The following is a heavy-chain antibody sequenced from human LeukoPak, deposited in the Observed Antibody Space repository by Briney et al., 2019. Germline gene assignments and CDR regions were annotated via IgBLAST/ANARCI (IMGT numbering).Heavy chain of an antibody. J-gene: IGHJ5*02. Sequence: ASVKVSCKASGYTFSNYGLSWVRQAPGQGLEWMGWISTVSGNANYAQKFHGRLTMTTDTSPTTACMELGRLRSHDPAVYCCARGEVLRFLEYLDATPNWFDPWGQGTLVTVSS. D-gene: IGHD3-3*01. CDR1: GYTFSNYG. V-gene: IGHV1-18*01. CDR2: ISTVSGNA. CDR3: ARGEVLRFLEYLDATPNWFDP.